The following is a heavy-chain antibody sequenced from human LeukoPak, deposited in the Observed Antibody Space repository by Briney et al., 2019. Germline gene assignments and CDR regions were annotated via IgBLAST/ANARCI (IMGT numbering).Heavy chain of an antibody. J-gene: IGHJ6*02. D-gene: IGHD4-17*01. CDR1: GFTFGSYS. CDR2: ISWNSGSI. Sequence: GGSLRLSCAASGFTFGSYSMNWVRQAPGKGLEWFSGISWNSGSIGYADSVKGRFTISRDNAKNSLYLQMNSLRAEVTALYYCAKGPDYEYYYGMDVWGQGTTVTVSS. CDR3: AKGPDYEYYYGMDV. V-gene: IGHV3-9*01.